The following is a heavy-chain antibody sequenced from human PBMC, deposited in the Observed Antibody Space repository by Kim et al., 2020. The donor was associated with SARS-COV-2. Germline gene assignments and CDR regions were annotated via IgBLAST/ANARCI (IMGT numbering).Heavy chain of an antibody. CDR1: GFTFSSYV. J-gene: IGHJ4*02. CDR2: ISRSGDRT. D-gene: IGHD4-17*01. Sequence: GGSLRLFCVASGFTFSSYVMGWVRQAPGKGLEWVSSISRSGDRTYYADSVRGRFTISRDNSKNTLYLQMNNLRVGDQAVYYCAKDDGGVALPSVYNWGQGSPVNVS. CDR3: AKDDGGVALPSVYN. V-gene: IGHV3-23*01.